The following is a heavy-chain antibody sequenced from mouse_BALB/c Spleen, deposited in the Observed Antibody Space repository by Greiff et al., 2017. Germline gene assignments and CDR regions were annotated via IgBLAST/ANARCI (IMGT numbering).Heavy chain of an antibody. CDR3: AREENTLGAWFAY. CDR1: GFSLTSYG. J-gene: IGHJ3*01. Sequence: VMLVESGPGLVAPSQSLSITCTVSGFSLTSYGVHWVRQPPGKGLEWLGVIWAGGSTNYNSALMSRLSISKDNSKSQVFLKMNSLQTDDTAMYYCAREENTLGAWFAYWGQGTLVTVSA. CDR2: IWAGGST. D-gene: IGHD4-1*01. V-gene: IGHV2-9*02.